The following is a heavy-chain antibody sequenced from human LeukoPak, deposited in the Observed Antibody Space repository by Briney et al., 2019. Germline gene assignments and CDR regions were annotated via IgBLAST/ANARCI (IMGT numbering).Heavy chain of an antibody. D-gene: IGHD3-22*01. V-gene: IGHV3-33*06. CDR2: IWYDGSNK. CDR3: AKDLRYYDSSGYSDY. Sequence: GRSLRLSCAASGFTFSSYGMHWVRQAPGKGLEWVAVIWYDGSNKYYADSVKGRFTISRDNSKNTLYLQMNSLRAEDTAVCYCAKDLRYYDSSGYSDYWGQGTLVTVSS. J-gene: IGHJ4*02. CDR1: GFTFSSYG.